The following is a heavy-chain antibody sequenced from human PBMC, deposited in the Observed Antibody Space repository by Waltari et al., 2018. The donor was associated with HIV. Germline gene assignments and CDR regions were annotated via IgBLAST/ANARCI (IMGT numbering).Heavy chain of an antibody. D-gene: IGHD6-6*01. CDR1: GYTLTALS. V-gene: IGHV1-24*01. CDR2: FDPEDGET. Sequence: QVQLVQSGAEVKKPGASVKVSCTVSGYTLTALSMHWVRQAPGKGLEWMGGFDPEDGETIYAQKFQGRVTMTEDTSTDTAYMELSSLRSEDTAVYYCATAEYSSSPDGMDVWGQGTTVTVSS. J-gene: IGHJ6*02. CDR3: ATAEYSSSPDGMDV.